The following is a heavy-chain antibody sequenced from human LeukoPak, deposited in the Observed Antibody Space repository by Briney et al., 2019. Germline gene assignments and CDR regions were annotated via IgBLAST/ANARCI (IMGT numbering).Heavy chain of an antibody. CDR2: ISSSSSYI. V-gene: IGHV3-21*01. J-gene: IGHJ4*02. CDR3: ARGGYYYDSSGFTPTDY. Sequence: PGGSLRLSCAASGFTFSSYSMNWVRQAPGKGLEWVSSISSSSSYIYYADSVKGRFTISRDNAKNSLYLQMNSLRAEDTAVYYCARGGYYYDSSGFTPTDYWGQGTLVTVSS. CDR1: GFTFSSYS. D-gene: IGHD3-22*01.